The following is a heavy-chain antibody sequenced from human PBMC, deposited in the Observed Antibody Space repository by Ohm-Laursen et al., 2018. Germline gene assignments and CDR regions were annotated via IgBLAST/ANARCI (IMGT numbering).Heavy chain of an antibody. Sequence: SVKVSCKASGYTFTRHYIHWVRQAPGQGLEWMGIINPSGGSTKYAQKFQGRVTMTRDTSTSTVYMELSSLRSEDTAVYYCARDLGLVGTNWGYYFNYWGQGTLVTVSS. CDR2: INPSGGST. J-gene: IGHJ4*02. D-gene: IGHD7-27*01. V-gene: IGHV1-46*01. CDR3: ARDLGLVGTNWGYYFNY. CDR1: GYTFTRHY.